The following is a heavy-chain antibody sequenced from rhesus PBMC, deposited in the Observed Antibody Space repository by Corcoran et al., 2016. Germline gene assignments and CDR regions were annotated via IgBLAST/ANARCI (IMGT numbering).Heavy chain of an antibody. CDR2: IGVSSGST. V-gene: IGHV4-165*01. J-gene: IGHJ4*01. Sequence: QVQLQESGPGLVKPSETLSLTCAVSGGSLSGYWWGWIRQPPGKGLEWIGYIGVSSGSTDYTPSLTMRVTISTDTSKHQFSLKLRSVTSADTAVYYCARENRIAAGRFDYWGQGVLGTVSS. CDR1: GGSLSGYW. CDR3: ARENRIAAGRFDY. D-gene: IGHD6-13*01.